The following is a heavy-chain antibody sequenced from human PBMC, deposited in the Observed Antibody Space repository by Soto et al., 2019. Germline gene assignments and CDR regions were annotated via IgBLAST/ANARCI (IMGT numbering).Heavy chain of an antibody. Sequence: QVQLVQSGAEVKKPGASVKVSCKASGYTFTSYGISWVRQAPGQGLEWMGWISAYNGNTNYAQKLQGRVTMTTDTSTSTAYMELRSLRSDDTAVYYCARVGPPEVVVVPAATFDYWGQGTLVTVSS. CDR1: GYTFTSYG. V-gene: IGHV1-18*01. D-gene: IGHD2-2*01. CDR2: ISAYNGNT. J-gene: IGHJ4*02. CDR3: ARVGPPEVVVVPAATFDY.